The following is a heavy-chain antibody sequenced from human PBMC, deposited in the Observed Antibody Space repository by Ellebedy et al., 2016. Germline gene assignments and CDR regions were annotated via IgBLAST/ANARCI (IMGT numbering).Heavy chain of an antibody. CDR3: ARGLYFDSSGYYYWFDP. Sequence: SETLSLXXTVSGGSLINGGAYWTWIRQPPGRGLAWIGYVYHTGRTKLNPSLKSRVTMSVDTSKNHFSLKLNSVNAADTAVYYCARGLYFDSSGYYYWFDPWGQGTLVTVSS. D-gene: IGHD3-22*01. V-gene: IGHV4-61*03. CDR2: VYHTGRT. J-gene: IGHJ5*01. CDR1: GGSLINGGAY.